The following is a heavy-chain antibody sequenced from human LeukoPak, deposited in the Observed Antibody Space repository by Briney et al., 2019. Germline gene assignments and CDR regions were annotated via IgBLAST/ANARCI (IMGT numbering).Heavy chain of an antibody. V-gene: IGHV5-51*01. Sequence: GESLKISCNSSGYIYTSYWIGWVRQMPGKGLEWMGIIYPGDSDTRYSPSFQGQVTISADKSISTAYLQWSSLKASDTAMYYCARRAGNLFDYWGQGTLVTVSS. CDR1: GYIYTSYW. CDR3: ARRAGNLFDY. J-gene: IGHJ4*02. D-gene: IGHD1-14*01. CDR2: IYPGDSDT.